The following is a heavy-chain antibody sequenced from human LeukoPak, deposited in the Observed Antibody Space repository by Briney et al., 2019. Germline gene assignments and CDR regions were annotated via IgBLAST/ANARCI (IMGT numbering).Heavy chain of an antibody. D-gene: IGHD3-3*01. Sequence: PGRSLRFSCAASGFTFSSYAMHWVRQAPGKGLEWAASITYDGSTENYADSVKGRFTISRDNSKNTLYLEMNSLGPEDTAIYYCAREKRGGYYPGYWGQGTLVTVSS. J-gene: IGHJ4*02. CDR2: ITYDGSTE. CDR3: AREKRGGYYPGY. V-gene: IGHV3-30-3*01. CDR1: GFTFSSYA.